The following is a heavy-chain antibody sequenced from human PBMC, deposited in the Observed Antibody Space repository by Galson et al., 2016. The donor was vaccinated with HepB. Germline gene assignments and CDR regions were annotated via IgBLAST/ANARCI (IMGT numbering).Heavy chain of an antibody. CDR3: ARDHVGGSGTLPNYFDP. V-gene: IGHV1-18*04. CDR2: ISTYNGNP. Sequence: SVKVSCKASGYHFGTYGISWVRQAPGQGLEWMGCISTYNGNPKYGEKVQDRVTMTTDTSTSTAYMELRSLRYDDTAVYYCARDHVGGSGTLPNYFDPWGQGTLVIVSS. CDR1: GYHFGTYG. D-gene: IGHD3-10*01. J-gene: IGHJ5*02.